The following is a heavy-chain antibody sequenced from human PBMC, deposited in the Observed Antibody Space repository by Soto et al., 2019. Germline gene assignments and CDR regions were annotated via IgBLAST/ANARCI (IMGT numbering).Heavy chain of an antibody. CDR2: ISDYNGNT. D-gene: IGHD3-10*01. CDR3: AREGYYSGSGTYSPPRFYGMDV. J-gene: IGHJ6*02. Sequence: QAQLVQSGVEVKKAGASVKVSCKASGYTFSSYGISWARQAPGQGLEWMGWISDYNGNTKYAQKFQGRVFMTTDTATRTAYMELRGRRSDDTAVYFFAREGYYSGSGTYSPPRFYGMDVWGQGTTVTVSS. V-gene: IGHV1-18*01. CDR1: GYTFSSYG.